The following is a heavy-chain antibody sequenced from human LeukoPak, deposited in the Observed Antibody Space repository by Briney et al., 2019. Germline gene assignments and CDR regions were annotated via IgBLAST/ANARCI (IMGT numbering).Heavy chain of an antibody. Sequence: GGSLRLSCAASGFTFSSYGMHWVRQAPGKGLEWVAVISYDGSNKYYADSVKGRFTISRDNSKNTLYLQMNSLRAEDTAVYYCASESPLYYGGNSEFWGQGTLVTVSS. D-gene: IGHD4-23*01. J-gene: IGHJ4*02. CDR3: ASESPLYYGGNSEF. CDR1: GFTFSSYG. CDR2: ISYDGSNK. V-gene: IGHV3-30*03.